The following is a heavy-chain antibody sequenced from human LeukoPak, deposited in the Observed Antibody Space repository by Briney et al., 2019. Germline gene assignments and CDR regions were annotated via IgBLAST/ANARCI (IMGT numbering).Heavy chain of an antibody. J-gene: IGHJ6*03. D-gene: IGHD6-13*01. CDR1: GGSISSYY. CDR3: ARGLAAAGTGLVHYYMDV. V-gene: IGHV4-4*07. CDR2: IYTSGST. Sequence: SETLSLTCTVSGGSISSYYWSWIRQPAGKGLEWIGRIYTSGSTNYNPSLKSRVTMSVDTSKNQFSLKLSSVTAADTAVYYCARGLAAAGTGLVHYYMDVWGKGTTVTISS.